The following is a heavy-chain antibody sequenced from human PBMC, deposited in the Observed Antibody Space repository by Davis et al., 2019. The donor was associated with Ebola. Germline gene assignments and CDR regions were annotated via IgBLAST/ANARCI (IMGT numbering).Heavy chain of an antibody. J-gene: IGHJ5*02. CDR1: GGSSSAYY. Sequence: SETLSLTCAVYGGSSSAYYWTWIRQPPGKGLDWIGEINHRGSTNYNPSLKSRVTISVDTSKNQFSLKLSSVTAADTAVYYCARYIVATINGWFDPWGQGTLVTVSS. D-gene: IGHD5-12*01. CDR2: INHRGST. CDR3: ARYIVATINGWFDP. V-gene: IGHV4-34*01.